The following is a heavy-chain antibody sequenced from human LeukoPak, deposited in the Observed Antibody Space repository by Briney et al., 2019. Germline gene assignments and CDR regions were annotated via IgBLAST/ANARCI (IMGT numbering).Heavy chain of an antibody. CDR3: ARGGAWGDREVEY. Sequence: ASVKVSFKASAYTFIAYYMHWVRQAPGQGLEWMGWINPKSGGTNYAQKFQGRVTMTRDTSISTAYMELSRLTSDDTAVYYCARGGAWGDREVEYWGQGSLVTVSS. CDR1: AYTFIAYY. CDR2: INPKSGGT. D-gene: IGHD3-16*01. J-gene: IGHJ4*02. V-gene: IGHV1-2*02.